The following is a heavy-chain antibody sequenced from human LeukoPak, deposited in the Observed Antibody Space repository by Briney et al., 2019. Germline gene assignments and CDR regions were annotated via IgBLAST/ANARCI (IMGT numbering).Heavy chain of an antibody. CDR1: GFTFGDYG. CDR3: TRALRFCTSSSCAIATDY. D-gene: IGHD2-2*01. CDR2: IRSKTYGGTT. J-gene: IGHJ4*02. V-gene: IGHV3-49*04. Sequence: GGSLRLSCTASGFTFGDYGMNWVRQAPGKGLEWIGFIRSKTYGGTTECAASVKGRFTISRDDSKSIAYLQMNSLKTEDTAVYYCTRALRFCTSSSCAIATDYWGQGTLVTVSS.